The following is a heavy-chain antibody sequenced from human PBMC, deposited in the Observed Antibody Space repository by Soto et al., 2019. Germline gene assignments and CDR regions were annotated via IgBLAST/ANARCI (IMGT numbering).Heavy chain of an antibody. V-gene: IGHV1-18*01. CDR3: ARGGDVNYYHGMDV. D-gene: IGHD5-12*01. J-gene: IGHJ6*02. CDR2: ISAYNGKT. CDR1: GYTFTSYG. Sequence: GXSVKVSSNASGYTFTSYGISSVRHSPGQGLEWMGWISAYNGKTNYAQNVQGRVTMTTDTSTRTAYMDLRSLRYDDSAVYYCARGGDVNYYHGMDVWGQGTTVTVSS.